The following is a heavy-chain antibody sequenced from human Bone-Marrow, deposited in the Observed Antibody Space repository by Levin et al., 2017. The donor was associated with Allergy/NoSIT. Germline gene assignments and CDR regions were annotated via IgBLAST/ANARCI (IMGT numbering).Heavy chain of an antibody. CDR3: AKDRYVSIWNVAYDY. D-gene: IGHD1-1*01. Sequence: SGGSLRLSCAASGFSFSSYAMSWVRQAPGKGLEWVSGIRGCGGSSYYADSVKARFTISRDNSKNTLYLQIISLRAEDTAVYYCAKDRYVSIWNVAYDYWGQGTLVTVSS. J-gene: IGHJ4*02. V-gene: IGHV3-23*01. CDR1: GFSFSSYA. CDR2: IRGCGGSS.